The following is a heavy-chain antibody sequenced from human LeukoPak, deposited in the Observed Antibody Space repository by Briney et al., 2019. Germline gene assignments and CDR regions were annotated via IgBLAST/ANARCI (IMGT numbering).Heavy chain of an antibody. CDR3: ARHRLSAGDCSGGSCYEPGSWYYYYGMDV. D-gene: IGHD2-15*01. Sequence: PSETLSLTCTVSGGSISSYYWSWIRQPPGKGLEWIGYIYYSGSTNYNPSLKSRVTISVDTSKNQFSLKLSSVTAADTAVYYCARHRLSAGDCSGGSCYEPGSWYYYYGMDVWGQGTTVTVSS. V-gene: IGHV4-59*08. CDR1: GGSISSYY. J-gene: IGHJ6*02. CDR2: IYYSGST.